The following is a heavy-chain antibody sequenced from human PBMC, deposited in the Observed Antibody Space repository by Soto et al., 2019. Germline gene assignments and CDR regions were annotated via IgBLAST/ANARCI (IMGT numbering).Heavy chain of an antibody. CDR1: GGSISSTSHY. Sequence: QLQLQESGPGLVRPSETLFLTCTVSGGSISSTSHYWGWVRQPPGKGLEWIGRTYYTGSTYFRPSLRSRVHIAVDTSKNQFSLKLNTVTAADTAVYFCARRDGYGGLLDYWGQGTLVTVSS. CDR3: ARRDGYGGLLDY. CDR2: TYYTGST. D-gene: IGHD2-21*01. V-gene: IGHV4-39*01. J-gene: IGHJ4*02.